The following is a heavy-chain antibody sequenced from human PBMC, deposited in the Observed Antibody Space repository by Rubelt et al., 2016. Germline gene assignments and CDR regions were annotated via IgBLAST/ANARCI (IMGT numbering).Heavy chain of an antibody. V-gene: IGHV1-46*01. CDR3: ARSPRYDFEDNWFDP. Sequence: QVQLVQSVAEVRKPGASVKVSCKASGYTFTSYYMHWVRQAPGQGLAWMGIINPSGCSTSYGQKSRGRVTMTRDTSTSTVYMELSSLRSEDTAVYYCARSPRYDFEDNWFDPWGQGTLVTVSS. D-gene: IGHD3-3*01. J-gene: IGHJ5*02. CDR1: GYTFTSYY. CDR2: INPSGCST.